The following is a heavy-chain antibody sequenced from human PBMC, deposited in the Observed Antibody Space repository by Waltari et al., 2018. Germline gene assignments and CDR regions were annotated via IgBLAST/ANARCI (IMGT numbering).Heavy chain of an antibody. CDR3: AKGGPDDY. CDR2: IESSGTRT. Sequence: EVQLLESGGGLVQPGGSLRLSCAASGFTFYDYLMSWVRQAPGEGLEWVASIESSGTRTYYAESVKGRFSISRDNYKSTVYLQMDTLRAEDTAVYYCAKGGPDDYWGPGTLVTVS. V-gene: IGHV3-23*05. CDR1: GFTFYDYL. D-gene: IGHD6-25*01. J-gene: IGHJ4*02.